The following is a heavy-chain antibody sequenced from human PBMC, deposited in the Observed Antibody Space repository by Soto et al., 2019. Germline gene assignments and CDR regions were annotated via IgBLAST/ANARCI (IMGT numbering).Heavy chain of an antibody. J-gene: IGHJ4*02. CDR2: ISGSGGST. V-gene: IGHV3-23*01. D-gene: IGHD3-10*01. Sequence: PGGFLRHSCAASGVTFSSYAMSWVRQAPGKGLEWVSAISGSGGSTYYADSVKGRFTISRDNSKNTLYLQMNSLRAEDTAVYYCAKDPFSLPDYGSGSSDYWGQGTLVTVSS. CDR1: GVTFSSYA. CDR3: AKDPFSLPDYGSGSSDY.